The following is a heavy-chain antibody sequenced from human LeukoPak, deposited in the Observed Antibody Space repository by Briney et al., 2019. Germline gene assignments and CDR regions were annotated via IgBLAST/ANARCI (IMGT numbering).Heavy chain of an antibody. V-gene: IGHV3-30-3*01. CDR2: ISYDGSNK. CDR1: GFTFSSYA. CDR3: ARCSYLPPYYYYYGMDV. J-gene: IGHJ6*02. D-gene: IGHD1-26*01. Sequence: GGSLRLSCAASGFTFSSYAMRWVRQAPGKGLEWVAVISYDGSNKYYADSVKGRFTISRDNSKNTLYLQMNSLRAEDTAVYYCARCSYLPPYYYYYGMDVWGQGTTVTVSS.